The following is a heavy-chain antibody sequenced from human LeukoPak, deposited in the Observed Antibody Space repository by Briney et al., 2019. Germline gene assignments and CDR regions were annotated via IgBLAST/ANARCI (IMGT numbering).Heavy chain of an antibody. CDR2: INPNSGGT. CDR1: GYTFTGYY. D-gene: IGHD3-22*01. J-gene: IGHJ4*02. CDR3: ARDIKKYYYDSSGYGDY. V-gene: IGHV1-2*02. Sequence: ASVKVSCKASGYTFTGYYMHWVRQAPGQGLEWMGWINPNSGGTNYAQKFQGRVTMTRDTSISTAYMELSRLRSDDTAVYYCARDIKKYYYDSSGYGDYWGQGTLVTVSS.